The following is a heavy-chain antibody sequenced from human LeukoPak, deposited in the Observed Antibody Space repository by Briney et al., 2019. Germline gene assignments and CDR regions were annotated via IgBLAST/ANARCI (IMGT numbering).Heavy chain of an antibody. CDR3: AKCPPVAGTRAFDY. Sequence: GGSLRLSCAASGFTFSSYGMHWVRQAPGKGLEWVAFIRYVGSNKYYADSVKGRFTISRDNSKNTLYLQMNSLRAEDTAVYYCAKCPPVAGTRAFDYWGQGTLVTVSS. J-gene: IGHJ4*02. CDR1: GFTFSSYG. V-gene: IGHV3-30*02. D-gene: IGHD6-19*01. CDR2: IRYVGSNK.